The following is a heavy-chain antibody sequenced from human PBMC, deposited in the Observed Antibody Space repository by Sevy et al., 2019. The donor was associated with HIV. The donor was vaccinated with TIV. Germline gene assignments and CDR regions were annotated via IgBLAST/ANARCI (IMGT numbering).Heavy chain of an antibody. CDR1: GFTFSSYW. Sequence: GGSLRLSCAASGFTFSSYWMSWVRQAPGKGLEWVANIKQDGSEKYYVDSVKGRFTISRDNAKNSLYLQMNSLRAEDMTVYYCARVSPGLAVAGTEYYFDYWGQGTLVTVSS. CDR2: IKQDGSEK. D-gene: IGHD6-19*01. CDR3: ARVSPGLAVAGTEYYFDY. V-gene: IGHV3-7*01. J-gene: IGHJ4*02.